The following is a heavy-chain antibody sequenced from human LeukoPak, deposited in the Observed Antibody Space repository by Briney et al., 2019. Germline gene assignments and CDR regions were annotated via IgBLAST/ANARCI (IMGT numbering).Heavy chain of an antibody. CDR2: FDPEDGET. Sequence: ASVKVSCEVSGYTLTELSMHWVRQAPGKGREWVGGFDPEDGETIYAQNFQGRVTMTEDTSTDTAYMELSSLRSEDTAVYNCVTDMRRVPRRHDAFDVWGQGTMVTVSS. CDR3: VTDMRRVPRRHDAFDV. V-gene: IGHV1-24*01. J-gene: IGHJ3*01. D-gene: IGHD3-3*01. CDR1: GYTLTELS.